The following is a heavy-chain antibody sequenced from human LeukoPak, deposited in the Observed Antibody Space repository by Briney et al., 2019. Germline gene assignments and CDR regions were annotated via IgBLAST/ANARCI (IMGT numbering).Heavy chain of an antibody. CDR3: AKVKVAVPVDDAIPDYFDY. Sequence: ASVKVSCKASGYTFTGYYMHWVRQAPGQGLEWMGWINPNSGGTNYAQKFQGRVTVTRDTSISTTYMELNMLKSDDTAVYYCAKVKVAVPVDDAIPDYFDYWGQGTLVTVSS. D-gene: IGHD2-21*01. J-gene: IGHJ4*02. CDR1: GYTFTGYY. V-gene: IGHV1-2*02. CDR2: INPNSGGT.